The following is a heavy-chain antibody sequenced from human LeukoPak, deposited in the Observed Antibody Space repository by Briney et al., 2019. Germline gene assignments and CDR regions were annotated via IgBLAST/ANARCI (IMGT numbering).Heavy chain of an antibody. J-gene: IGHJ6*02. V-gene: IGHV1-18*01. CDR3: ARDSKRFINDYYYGMDV. D-gene: IGHD3-10*01. CDR2: ISAYNGNT. CDR1: GYTFTSYG. Sequence: ASVKVSCKASGYTFTSYGISWVRQAPGQGLEWMGWISAYNGNTNYAQKLQGRVTMTTDTSTSTAYMELRSLRPDDTAVYYCARDSKRFINDYYYGMDVWGQGTTVTVSS.